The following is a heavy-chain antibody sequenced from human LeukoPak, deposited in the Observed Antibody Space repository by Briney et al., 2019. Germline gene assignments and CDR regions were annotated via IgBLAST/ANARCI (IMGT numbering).Heavy chain of an antibody. J-gene: IGHJ4*02. D-gene: IGHD3-10*01. CDR1: EYTFTGYY. V-gene: IGHV1-2*02. CDR3: ARDTSTYGSGSTLDDY. Sequence: ASVKVSCKASEYTFTGYYMHWVRQAPGQGLEWMGWINPNSGGTNYAQKFQGRVTMTRDTSISTAYMELSRLRSDDTAVYYCARDTSTYGSGSTLDDYWGQGTLVTVSS. CDR2: INPNSGGT.